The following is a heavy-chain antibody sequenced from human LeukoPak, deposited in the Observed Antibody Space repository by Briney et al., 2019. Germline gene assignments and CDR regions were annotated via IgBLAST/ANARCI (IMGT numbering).Heavy chain of an antibody. D-gene: IGHD6-13*01. V-gene: IGHV4-4*07. J-gene: IGHJ4*02. CDR1: GGSISSYY. CDR3: ARTLSMAAFGSFDY. Sequence: SETLSLTCTVSGGSISSYYWSWIRQPAGKGLEYIGRIYTSGSTKYSPSLKGRVTMSVDTSKNQISLKLSSVTAADTAVYYCARTLSMAAFGSFDYWGQGTLVTVSS. CDR2: IYTSGST.